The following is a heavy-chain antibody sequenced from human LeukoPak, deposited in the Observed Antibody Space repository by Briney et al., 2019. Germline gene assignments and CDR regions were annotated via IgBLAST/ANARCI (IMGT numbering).Heavy chain of an antibody. V-gene: IGHV3-21*01. D-gene: IGHD6-25*01. CDR1: GFTFTDYS. CDR2: ISTVSTYT. J-gene: IGHJ6*03. CDR3: ARDGSGFYLYYYMDV. Sequence: GGSLRLSCAAPGFTFTDYSMTWVRQAPGKGLEWVSSISTVSTYTFYSDSAKGRFTITRDNAKNTLYLQMSSLSAEDTGVYYCARDGSGFYLYYYMDVWGRGNTVTVSS.